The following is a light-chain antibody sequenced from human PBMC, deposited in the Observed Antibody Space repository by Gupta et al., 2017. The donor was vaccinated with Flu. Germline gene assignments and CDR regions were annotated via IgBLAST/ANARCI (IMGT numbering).Light chain of an antibody. Sequence: DVVMTQSPLSLSVTLGQPAAISCRSSQSLLDRDGNTFLSWFHQRQGQSPRRLMYKVANRDAGVADRFSGSGWGSNVTLNISRGEEEDVGVYYCRQNKHCPPITFGQGTLLDIK. V-gene: IGKV2-30*01. CDR3: RQNKHCPPIT. J-gene: IGKJ5*01. CDR1: QSLLDRDGNTF. CDR2: KVA.